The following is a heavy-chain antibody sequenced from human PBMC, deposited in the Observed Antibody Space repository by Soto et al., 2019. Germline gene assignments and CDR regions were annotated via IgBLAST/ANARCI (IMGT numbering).Heavy chain of an antibody. V-gene: IGHV1-58*01. Sequence: SVKVSCKASGFTFTSSAVQWVRQARGQRLEWKGWIVVGSGNTNYAQKIQERVTITRDMSTSTAYMELSSLRSEDTAVYYCAAVSLPSTHSSSWTIFDYWGQGTLVTVSS. CDR3: AAVSLPSTHSSSWTIFDY. CDR2: IVVGSGNT. CDR1: GFTFTSSA. D-gene: IGHD6-13*01. J-gene: IGHJ4*02.